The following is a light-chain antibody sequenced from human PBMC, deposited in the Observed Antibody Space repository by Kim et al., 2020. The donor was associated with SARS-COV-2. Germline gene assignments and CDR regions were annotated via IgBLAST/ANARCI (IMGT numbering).Light chain of an antibody. V-gene: IGKV1-33*01. J-gene: IGKJ4*01. CDR3: QQYDNLLT. Sequence: DIQMTQFPSSLSASVGDRVTITCQASHDIDKYLNWYQQKPGKAPKLLIYDASNLETGVPSRFSGRGSGTFFTLTINALQPEDFATYFCQQYDNLLTFGGGTKVDIK. CDR2: DAS. CDR1: HDIDKY.